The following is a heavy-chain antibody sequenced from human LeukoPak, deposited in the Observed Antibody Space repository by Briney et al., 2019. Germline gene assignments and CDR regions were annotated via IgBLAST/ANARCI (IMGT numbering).Heavy chain of an antibody. J-gene: IGHJ4*02. CDR1: AASISNYY. CDR3: VRDSRINWYYN. V-gene: IGHV4-59*12. D-gene: IGHD1-7*01. Sequence: SETLSLTCAVSAASISNYYWSWIRQPPGKGLEWIGTIYYSGGTYYNPSLQSRVSISIDTSKNLFSLSLNSVTAADTAVYFCVRDSRINWYYNWGQGTLVTVSS. CDR2: IYYSGGT.